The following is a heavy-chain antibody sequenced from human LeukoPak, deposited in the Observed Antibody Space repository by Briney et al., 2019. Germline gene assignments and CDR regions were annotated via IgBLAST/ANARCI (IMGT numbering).Heavy chain of an antibody. J-gene: IGHJ3*02. Sequence: SETLSLTCTVSGGSISSGDYYWSWIRQPPGKGLEWIGYIYYSGSTYYNPSLKSRVTISVDTSKNQFSLKLGSVTAADTAVYYCARDLYYDFWSGDDAFDIWGQGQWSPSLQ. CDR2: IYYSGST. V-gene: IGHV4-30-4*08. D-gene: IGHD3-3*01. CDR3: ARDLYYDFWSGDDAFDI. CDR1: GGSISSGDYY.